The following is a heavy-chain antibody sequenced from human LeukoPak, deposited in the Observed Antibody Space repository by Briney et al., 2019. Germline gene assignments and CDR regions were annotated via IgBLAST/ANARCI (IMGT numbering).Heavy chain of an antibody. CDR1: GFTVGTSY. CDR3: ARVPYGNYHYYYMDV. Sequence: PGGSLRLSCAASGFTVGTSYMSWVRQAPGKGLEWVSLIYSGSSTYYANSVKGRFTISRDNSKNTVYLQMNSLRAEDTAVYYCARVPYGNYHYYYMDVWGKGTTVTVSS. D-gene: IGHD3-10*01. CDR2: IYSGSST. J-gene: IGHJ6*03. V-gene: IGHV3-53*01.